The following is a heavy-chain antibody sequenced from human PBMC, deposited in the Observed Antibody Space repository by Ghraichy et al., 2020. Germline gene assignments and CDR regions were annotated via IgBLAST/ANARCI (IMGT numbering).Heavy chain of an antibody. CDR3: AKTGDSGWFYDY. Sequence: LSLTCAASGFTFSGYAMSWVRQAPGKGLEWVSTITWNSASTRYADSVKGRSTISRDNYKNAVYLQVTSLREDDTAVYFCAKTGDSGWFYDYWGRGTLVTDSS. J-gene: IGHJ4*02. V-gene: IGHV3-23*01. D-gene: IGHD6-19*01. CDR1: GFTFSGYA. CDR2: ITWNSAST.